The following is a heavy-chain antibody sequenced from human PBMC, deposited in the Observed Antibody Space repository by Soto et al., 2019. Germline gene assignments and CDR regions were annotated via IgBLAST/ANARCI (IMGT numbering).Heavy chain of an antibody. Sequence: PSETLSLTCAVPGGSLSDYYWPWIRQSPGKGLEWIGEIHPSGSTYYNPSLRGRVTISVDTSKNQFSLKLTSLTAADTAIYYCARGRDEYKLGNVWGHGTTVTVSS. CDR2: IHPSGST. CDR3: ARGRDEYKLGNV. D-gene: IGHD1-1*01. J-gene: IGHJ6*02. CDR1: GGSLSDYY. V-gene: IGHV4-34*01.